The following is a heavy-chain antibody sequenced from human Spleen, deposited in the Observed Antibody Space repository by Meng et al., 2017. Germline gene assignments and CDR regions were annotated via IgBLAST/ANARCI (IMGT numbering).Heavy chain of an antibody. CDR1: GYNFPDYW. CDR3: VRDEDISAAGKLFGDY. V-gene: IGHV1-2*06. Sequence: QGPLVQSGAEVKKPGASVKVSCKPSGYNFPDYWLHWVRRAPGQGLEWMGRIDPKSGDTHYAQRFQGRVTMTGDTSISTAYMELSGLRSDDTAMYYCVRDEDISAAGKLFGDYWGQGTLVTVSS. D-gene: IGHD6-13*01. CDR2: IDPKSGDT. J-gene: IGHJ4*02.